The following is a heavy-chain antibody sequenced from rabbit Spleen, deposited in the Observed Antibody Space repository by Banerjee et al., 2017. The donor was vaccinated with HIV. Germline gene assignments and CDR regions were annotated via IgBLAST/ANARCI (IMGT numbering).Heavy chain of an antibody. CDR3: ARDLAGAIGWNFYL. CDR2: INAATGKP. Sequence: LVEYGGDVVQPGASLTLTCTASGFDFSAYTFMCWVRQAPGKGLEWIACINAATGKPVYATWAKGRIPIPKTPSTPVTLQMTSLTAADTATYFCARDLAGAIGWNFYLWGQGTLVTVS. J-gene: IGHJ4*01. V-gene: IGHV1S40*01. D-gene: IGHD4-1*01. CDR1: GFDFSAYTF.